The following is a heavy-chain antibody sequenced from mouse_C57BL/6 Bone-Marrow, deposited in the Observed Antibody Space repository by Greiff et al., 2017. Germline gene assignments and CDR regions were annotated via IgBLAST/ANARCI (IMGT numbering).Heavy chain of an antibody. CDR2: INYDGSST. J-gene: IGHJ2*01. V-gene: IGHV5-16*01. D-gene: IGHD2-3*01. Sequence: EVKLLESEGGLVQPGSSMKLSCTASGFTFSDYYMAWVRQVPEKGLEWVANINYDGSSTYYLDSLKSRFIISRDNAKTILYLQMSSLKSEDTATYYCARVSMMVTSYCFDYWGQGTTLTVSS. CDR3: ARVSMMVTSYCFDY. CDR1: GFTFSDYY.